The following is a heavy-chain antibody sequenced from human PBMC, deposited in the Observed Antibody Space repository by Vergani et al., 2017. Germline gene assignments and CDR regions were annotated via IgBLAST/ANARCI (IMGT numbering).Heavy chain of an antibody. CDR1: GYILTELS. D-gene: IGHD6-19*01. V-gene: IGHV1-24*01. CDR2: FDPEDGET. Sequence: QVQLVQSGAEVKKPGASVKVSCKVSGYILTELSMHCVRQAPGKGLEWLGGFDPEDGETIYAQKFKGRVTMTEDTSTDTAYMELSSLRSEDTAVYYCAVGGWYVGYYYYGMDVWGQGTTVTVSS. J-gene: IGHJ6*02. CDR3: AVGGWYVGYYYYGMDV.